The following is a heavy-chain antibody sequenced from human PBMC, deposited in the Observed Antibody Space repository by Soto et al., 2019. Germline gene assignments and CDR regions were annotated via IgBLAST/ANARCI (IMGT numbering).Heavy chain of an antibody. J-gene: IGHJ6*02. CDR3: ASGVIVVVPAATPYYYYYGMDV. D-gene: IGHD2-2*01. CDR2: IIPIFGTA. CDR1: GGTFSSYA. V-gene: IGHV1-69*13. Sequence: SVKVSCRASGGTFSSYASSWVRQAPGQGLEWMGGIIPIFGTANYAQKFQGRVTITADESTSTAYMELRSLRSEDTAVYYCASGVIVVVPAATPYYYYYGMDVCGQGTTVTVSS.